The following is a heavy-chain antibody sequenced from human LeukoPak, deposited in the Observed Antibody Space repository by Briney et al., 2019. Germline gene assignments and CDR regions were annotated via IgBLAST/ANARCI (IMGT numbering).Heavy chain of an antibody. V-gene: IGHV1-69*04. CDR2: IIPILGIA. J-gene: IGHJ6*02. Sequence: SVKVSCKASGGTFSSYAISWVRQAPGQGLEWMGRIIPILGIANYAQKFQGRVTITADKSTSTAYMELGSLRSEDTAVYYCARAYDILTGYQGYYYGMDVWSQGTTVTVSS. CDR3: ARAYDILTGYQGYYYGMDV. CDR1: GGTFSSYA. D-gene: IGHD3-9*01.